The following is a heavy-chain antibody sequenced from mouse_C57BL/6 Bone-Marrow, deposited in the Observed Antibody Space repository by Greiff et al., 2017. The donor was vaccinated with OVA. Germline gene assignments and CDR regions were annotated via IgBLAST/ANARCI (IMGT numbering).Heavy chain of an antibody. CDR2: IYPGSGST. Sequence: QVQLQQPGAELVKPGASVKMSCKASGYTFTSYWITWVKQRPGQGLEWIGDIYPGSGSTNYNEKFKSKATLTVDTSSSTAYMQLSSLTSEDSAVYYCARPPLYDGYWAWFAYWGQGTLVTVSA. J-gene: IGHJ3*01. CDR3: ARPPLYDGYWAWFAY. D-gene: IGHD2-3*01. CDR1: GYTFTSYW. V-gene: IGHV1-55*01.